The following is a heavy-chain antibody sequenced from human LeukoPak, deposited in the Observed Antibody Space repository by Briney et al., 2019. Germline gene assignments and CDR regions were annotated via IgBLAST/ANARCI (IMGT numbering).Heavy chain of an antibody. J-gene: IGHJ4*02. CDR2: IIPILGIA. Sequence: SVKVSCKASGGTFSSYAISWVRQAPGQGLEWMGRIIPILGIANYAQKFQGRVTITADKSTSTAYMELRSLRSDDTAVYYCARVGSTFREWLLLFDYWGQGTLVTVSS. V-gene: IGHV1-69*04. CDR3: ARVGSTFREWLLLFDY. D-gene: IGHD3-3*01. CDR1: GGTFSSYA.